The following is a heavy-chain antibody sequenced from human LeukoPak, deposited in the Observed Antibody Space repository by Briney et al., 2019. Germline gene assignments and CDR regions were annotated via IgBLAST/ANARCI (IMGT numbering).Heavy chain of an antibody. J-gene: IGHJ4*02. CDR3: AKDPMAPVDY. CDR1: GFTFVSYA. Sequence: GGCLRLSWAAFGFTFVSYAMGWVRQAPGKGLELVSAISGSGGSTYYAHSVKGRFTISRDNSKNTLYLQMNSLRAEDTAVYYCAKDPMAPVDYWGQGTLVTVSS. CDR2: ISGSGGST. D-gene: IGHD3-10*01. V-gene: IGHV3-23*01.